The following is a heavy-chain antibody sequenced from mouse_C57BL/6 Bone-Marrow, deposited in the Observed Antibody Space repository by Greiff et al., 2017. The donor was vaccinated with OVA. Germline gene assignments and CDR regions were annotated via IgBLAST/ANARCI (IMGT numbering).Heavy chain of an antibody. V-gene: IGHV1-19*01. D-gene: IGHD2-2*01. J-gene: IGHJ2*01. CDR3: AIRGLRRRHYFDY. Sequence: EVQLQQSGPVLVKPGASVKMSCKASGYTFTDYYMNWVKQSHGKSLEWIGVINPYNGGTSYNQKFKGKATLTVDKSSSTAYMELNSLTSEDSAVYYCAIRGLRRRHYFDYWGQGTTLTVSS. CDR1: GYTFTDYY. CDR2: INPYNGGT.